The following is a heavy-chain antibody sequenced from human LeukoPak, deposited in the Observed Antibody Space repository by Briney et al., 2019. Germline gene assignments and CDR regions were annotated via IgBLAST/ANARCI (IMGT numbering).Heavy chain of an antibody. J-gene: IGHJ6*02. D-gene: IGHD1-1*01. CDR1: GVTFSSYG. Sequence: PGGSLRLSCAASGVTFSSYGMHWVRQAPGKGLEWVANIKQDGSEKYYVDSVKGRFTISRDNAENSLYLRMNSMRAEDTALYYCARFRTGYYSGMDVWGQGTTVTVSS. V-gene: IGHV3-7*01. CDR3: ARFRTGYYSGMDV. CDR2: IKQDGSEK.